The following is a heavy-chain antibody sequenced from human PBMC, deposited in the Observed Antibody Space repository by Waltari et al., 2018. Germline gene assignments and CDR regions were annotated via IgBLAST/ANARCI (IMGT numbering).Heavy chain of an antibody. Sequence: EVQLVESGGGLIQPGGSLRLSCAASGFTVTRNYMSWVRQAPGKGLGWVSFIYSGGSTYYADSVKGRFIISSDNSKNTLYFQMNSLRAEDTAVYYCARGQRWYDGSGYHFDYWGQGTLVTVSS. J-gene: IGHJ4*02. CDR2: IYSGGST. CDR3: ARGQRWYDGSGYHFDY. CDR1: GFTVTRNY. D-gene: IGHD3-22*01. V-gene: IGHV3-53*01.